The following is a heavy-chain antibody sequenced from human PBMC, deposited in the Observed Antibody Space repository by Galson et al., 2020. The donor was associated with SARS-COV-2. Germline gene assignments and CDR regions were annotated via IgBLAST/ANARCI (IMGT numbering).Heavy chain of an antibody. CDR3: ARDLGDYGMDV. J-gene: IGHJ6*02. CDR1: GFTVSSNY. CDR2: IYSGGST. V-gene: IGHV3-53*01. Sequence: QLGESLKISCAASGFTVSSNYMSWVRQAPGKGLEWVSVIYSGGSTYYADSVKGRFTISRDNSKNTLYLQMNSLRAEDTAVYYCARDLGDYGMDVWGQGTTVTVSS. D-gene: IGHD3-16*01.